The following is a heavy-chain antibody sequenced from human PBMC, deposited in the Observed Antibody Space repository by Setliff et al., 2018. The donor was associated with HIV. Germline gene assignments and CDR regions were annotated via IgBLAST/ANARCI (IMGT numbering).Heavy chain of an antibody. V-gene: IGHV1-18*01. J-gene: IGHJ4*02. CDR2: ISAHNGRI. CDR1: GYTFSDYG. D-gene: IGHD5-12*01. Sequence: ASVKVSCKASGYTFSDYGISWVRQAPGQGLEWMGWISAHNGRINYAQKFQGRVTMTTDRSTSTAYTELRSLRSDDTAVYYCARDVGRDGYCFDHWGQGTMVTVS. CDR3: ARDVGRDGYCFDH.